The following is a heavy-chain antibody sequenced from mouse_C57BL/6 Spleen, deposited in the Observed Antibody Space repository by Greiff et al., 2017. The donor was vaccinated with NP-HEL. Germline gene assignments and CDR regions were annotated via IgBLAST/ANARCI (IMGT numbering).Heavy chain of an antibody. CDR1: GFTFSSYA. Sequence: EVKVVESGGGLVKPGGSLKLSCAASGFTFSSYAMSWVRQTPEKRLEWVATISDGGSYTYYPDNVKGRFTISRDNAKNNLYLQMSHLKSEDTAMYYCARDDYYGSSYAMDYWGQGTSVTVSS. D-gene: IGHD1-1*01. V-gene: IGHV5-4*01. CDR2: ISDGGSYT. J-gene: IGHJ4*01. CDR3: ARDDYYGSSYAMDY.